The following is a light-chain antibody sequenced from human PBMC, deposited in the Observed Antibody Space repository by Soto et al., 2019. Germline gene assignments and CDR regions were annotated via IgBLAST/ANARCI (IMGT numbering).Light chain of an antibody. J-gene: IGKJ4*01. CDR1: QSVLSSSNNKNY. Sequence: DIVMTQSPDSLSVSLGERATINCKSSQSVLSSSNNKNYLAWYQQKPGQPPKVVIYWASTRGSGVPDRFSGSGSGRDFTRTISSLQAEDVAVYYCQHYYSSPLTFGGGTKVEIK. CDR2: WAS. CDR3: QHYYSSPLT. V-gene: IGKV4-1*01.